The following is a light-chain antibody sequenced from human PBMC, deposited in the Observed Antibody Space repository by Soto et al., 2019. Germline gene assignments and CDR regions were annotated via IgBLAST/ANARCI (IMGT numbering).Light chain of an antibody. CDR2: AAS. J-gene: IGKJ5*01. CDR3: QQLNTYPFI. V-gene: IGKV1-9*01. Sequence: DIQLTQSPSFLSASVGDRVTITCRASQGIDTYLAWYQQKPGKAPKLLIYAASFLQSGVPSRFSGSGSGTEFTLTISSLQPDDFAAYYCQQLNTYPFIFGQGTRLEIK. CDR1: QGIDTY.